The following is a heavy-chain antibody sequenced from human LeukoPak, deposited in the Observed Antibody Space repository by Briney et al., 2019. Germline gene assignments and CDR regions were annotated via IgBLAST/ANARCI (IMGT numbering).Heavy chain of an antibody. D-gene: IGHD2-2*01. Sequence: SETLSLTCTVSGGSISSYYWSWIRQPPGKGLEWIGYIYYSGSTNYNPSLKSRVTISVDTSKNQFSLKLSSVTAADTAVYYCARVPVPAAMTVGFDPWGQGTLVTVSS. V-gene: IGHV4-59*01. CDR1: GGSISSYY. CDR3: ARVPVPAAMTVGFDP. CDR2: IYYSGST. J-gene: IGHJ5*02.